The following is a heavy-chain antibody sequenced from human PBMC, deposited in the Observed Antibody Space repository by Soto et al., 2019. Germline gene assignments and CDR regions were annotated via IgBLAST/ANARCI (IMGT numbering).Heavy chain of an antibody. J-gene: IGHJ4*02. D-gene: IGHD4-17*01. CDR1: GFTFSSYG. V-gene: IGHV3-33*01. Sequence: GGSLRLSCAASGFTFSSYGMHWVRQAPGKGLEWVAVIWYDGSNKYYADSVKGRFTISRDNSKNTLYLQMNSLRAEDTAVYYCARDRVTVTTEGGYFDYWGQGTLVTVSS. CDR2: IWYDGSNK. CDR3: ARDRVTVTTEGGYFDY.